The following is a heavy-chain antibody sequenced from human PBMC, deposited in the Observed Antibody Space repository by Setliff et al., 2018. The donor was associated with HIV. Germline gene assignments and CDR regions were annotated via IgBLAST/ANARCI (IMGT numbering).Heavy chain of an antibody. CDR2: IYPGDSDT. J-gene: IGHJ4*02. CDR1: GYYFTSYW. V-gene: IGHV5-51*01. Sequence: PGESLKISCKGSGYYFTSYWIGWVRQMPGKGLEWMGIIYPGDSDTRISPSFQGQVTISADKSINTAYLQWSSLKASDTSMFCWARRASKASLDYWGQGTLVTVSS. CDR3: ARRASKASLDY.